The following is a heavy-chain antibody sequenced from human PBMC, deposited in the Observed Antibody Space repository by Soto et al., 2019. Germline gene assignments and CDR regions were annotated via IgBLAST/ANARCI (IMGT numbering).Heavy chain of an antibody. CDR1: GYPFTTYG. CDR2: IRTYNGNT. Sequence: QLVQYGDEVKKPGGSVKVSCKASGYPFTTYGITWVRPAPGQGLEWMGWIRTYNGNTNYATSLQGRVTITRETSSTTAYMELRRLRADDTAVYYCASVRTTFGVGSKGSDHWGQGTLVTVSS. V-gene: IGHV1-18*04. J-gene: IGHJ4*02. CDR3: ASVRTTFGVGSKGSDH. D-gene: IGHD3-3*01.